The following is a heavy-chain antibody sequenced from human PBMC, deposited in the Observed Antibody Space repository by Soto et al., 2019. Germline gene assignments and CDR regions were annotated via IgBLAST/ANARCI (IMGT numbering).Heavy chain of an antibody. J-gene: IGHJ6*02. V-gene: IGHV3-23*01. Sequence: GESLKISCAASGFTFSSYAMSWVRQAPGKGLEWVSAISGSGGSTYYADSVKGRFTISRDNSKNTLYLQMNSLRAEDTAVEYCAKVTAWNGEVEYYYGMDVWGQGTTVTVSS. CDR3: AKVTAWNGEVEYYYGMDV. CDR1: GFTFSSYA. D-gene: IGHD1-1*01. CDR2: ISGSGGST.